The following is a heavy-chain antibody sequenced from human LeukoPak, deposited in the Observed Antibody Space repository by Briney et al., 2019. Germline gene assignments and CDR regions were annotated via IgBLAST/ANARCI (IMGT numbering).Heavy chain of an antibody. CDR2: IEQDGSLK. CDR3: ASGSSGWGGADY. CDR1: GFTLSSYW. V-gene: IGHV3-7*01. Sequence: GGSLRLSCAASGFTLSSYWMSWVRQAPGKGLEWVANIEQDGSLKYYVDSVKGRFTIARDNAKNSLYLQMNSLGSEDTAVYYCASGSSGWGGADYWGLGNLVTVSS. D-gene: IGHD6-19*01. J-gene: IGHJ4*02.